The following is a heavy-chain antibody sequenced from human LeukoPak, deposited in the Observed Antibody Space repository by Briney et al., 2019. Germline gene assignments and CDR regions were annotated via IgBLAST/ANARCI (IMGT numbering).Heavy chain of an antibody. CDR2: ITWNRGGI. CDR3: AILVATGKNFDY. CDR1: GFTFDDYA. V-gene: IGHV3-9*01. Sequence: GRSLRLSCAASGFTFDDYAMHWVRQAPGKGLEWVSGITWNRGGIGYADSVKGRFTISRDNARNSLYLQMNSLSPEDTALYYCAILVATGKNFDYWGQGTLVTVSS. D-gene: IGHD6-13*01. J-gene: IGHJ4*02.